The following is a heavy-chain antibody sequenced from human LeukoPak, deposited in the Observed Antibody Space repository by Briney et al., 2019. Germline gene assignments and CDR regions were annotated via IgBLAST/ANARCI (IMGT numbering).Heavy chain of an antibody. CDR2: IYWDEDR. Sequence: SGPTLVNPTQTLTLTFTFSGFSLNTRGVGVGWIRQPPVRALEWLALIYWDEDRRYSPSLKSRLTTTKDSSRNQVVLTMTNMDPVDTATYFCAHRKDFYDSSVFDNWGQGTLVTVSS. J-gene: IGHJ4*02. D-gene: IGHD3-22*01. CDR1: GFSLNTRGVG. CDR3: AHRKDFYDSSVFDN. V-gene: IGHV2-5*02.